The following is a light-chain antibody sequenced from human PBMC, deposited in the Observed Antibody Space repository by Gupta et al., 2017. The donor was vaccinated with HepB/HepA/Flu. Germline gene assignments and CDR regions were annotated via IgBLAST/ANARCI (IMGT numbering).Light chain of an antibody. Sequence: QLVLTQSPSASASLGASVKLTCTLSSGHSTYAIAWHQQQPEKGPRYLMKVDSDGSHSKGDGIPDRFSGSSSGAERYLTISSLQSEDEADYYCQTWGTGFQVFGGGTKRTGL. CDR3: QTWGTGFQV. J-gene: IGLJ2*01. CDR1: SGHSTYA. V-gene: IGLV4-69*01. CDR2: VDSDGSH.